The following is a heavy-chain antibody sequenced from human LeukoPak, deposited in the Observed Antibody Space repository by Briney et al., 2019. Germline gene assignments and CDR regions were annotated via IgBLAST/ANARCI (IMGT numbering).Heavy chain of an antibody. J-gene: IGHJ6*02. CDR1: GFTFSSYG. CDR3: AKGMGTIFGVVTNYYYYGMDV. CDR2: ISYDGSNK. V-gene: IGHV3-30*18. D-gene: IGHD3-3*01. Sequence: GGSLRLSCAASGFTFSSYGMHWVRQAPGKGLEWVAVISYDGSNKYYADSVKGRFTISRDNSKNTLYLQMNSLRAEDTAVYYCAKGMGTIFGVVTNYYYYGMDVWGQGTTVTVSS.